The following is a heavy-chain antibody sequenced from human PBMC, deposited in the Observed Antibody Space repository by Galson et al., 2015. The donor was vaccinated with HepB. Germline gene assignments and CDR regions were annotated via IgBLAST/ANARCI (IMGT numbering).Heavy chain of an antibody. J-gene: IGHJ4*02. CDR3: ARDPGWYSSSEVVSSY. CDR2: ISAYNGNT. CDR1: GYTFTSYG. Sequence: SVKVSCKASGYTFTSYGISWVRQAPGQGLEWMGWISAYNGNTNYAQKLQGRVTMTTDTSTSTAYMELRSLRSDDTAVYYCARDPGWYSSSEVVSSYWGQGTLVTVSS. V-gene: IGHV1-18*01. D-gene: IGHD6-13*01.